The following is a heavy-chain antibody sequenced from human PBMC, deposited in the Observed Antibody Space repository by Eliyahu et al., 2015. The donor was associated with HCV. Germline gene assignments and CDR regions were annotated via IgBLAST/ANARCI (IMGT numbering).Heavy chain of an antibody. J-gene: IGHJ4*02. CDR3: ARVWSFRGGDRSFVY. CDR1: GYTXXSYE. CDR2: RNPNSGNT. D-gene: IGHD2-21*02. Sequence: QVQLVQSGAEXKKPGASVKVSCKASGYTXXSYEINWVRQANGTGHEWLGRRNPNSGNTVYAQKFQGRVTMTRNTSINTAYMELSSLRSEDTAVYYCARVWSFRGGDRSFVYWGQGTLVTVSS. V-gene: IGHV1-8*01.